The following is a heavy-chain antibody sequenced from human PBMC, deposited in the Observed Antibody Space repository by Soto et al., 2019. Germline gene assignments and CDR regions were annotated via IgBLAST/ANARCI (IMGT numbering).Heavy chain of an antibody. J-gene: IGHJ4*02. D-gene: IGHD2-15*01. CDR3: ASMGRVVVAATHFDY. Sequence: SETLSLTCAVYGGSFSGYYWSWIRQPPGKGLEWIGEINHSGSTNYNPSLKSRVTISVDTSKNQFSLKLSSVTAADTAVYYCASMGRVVVAATHFDYWGQGTLVTVSS. CDR2: INHSGST. CDR1: GGSFSGYY. V-gene: IGHV4-34*01.